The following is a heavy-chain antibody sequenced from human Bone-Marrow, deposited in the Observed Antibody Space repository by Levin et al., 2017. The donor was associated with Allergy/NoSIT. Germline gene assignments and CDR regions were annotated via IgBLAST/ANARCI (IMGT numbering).Heavy chain of an antibody. CDR2: IYYSGST. CDR1: GGSISSGGYY. D-gene: IGHD2-2*02. CDR3: ARVGCSSTSCYIRRNWFDP. Sequence: PSQTLSLTCTVSGGSISSGGYYWSWIRQHPGKGLEWIGYIYYSGSTYYNPSLKSRVTISVDTSKNQFSLKLSSVTAADTAVYYCARVGCSSTSCYIRRNWFDPWGQGTLVTVSS. V-gene: IGHV4-31*03. J-gene: IGHJ5*02.